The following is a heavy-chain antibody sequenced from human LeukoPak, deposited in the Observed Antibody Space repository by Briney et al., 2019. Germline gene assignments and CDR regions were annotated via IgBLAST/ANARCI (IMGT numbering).Heavy chain of an antibody. CDR1: GFTFDDYA. V-gene: IGHV3-43*02. J-gene: IGHJ4*02. CDR2: ISGDGGST. Sequence: GGSLRLSCAASGFTFDDYAMHWVHQAPGKGLEWVSLISGDGGSTYYADSVKGRFTIPRDNSKNSLYLQMNSLRTEDTALYYCAKDMRAAAGLGYFDYWGQGTLVTVSS. D-gene: IGHD6-13*01. CDR3: AKDMRAAAGLGYFDY.